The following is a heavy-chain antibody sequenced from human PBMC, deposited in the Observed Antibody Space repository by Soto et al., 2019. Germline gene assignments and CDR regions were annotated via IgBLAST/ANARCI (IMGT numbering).Heavy chain of an antibody. CDR3: ARGRRAAAGTGSWFDP. CDR1: GVSIGSSSAY. V-gene: IGHV4-39*01. J-gene: IGHJ5*02. CDR2: IYYSGST. D-gene: IGHD6-13*01. Sequence: SETLSLTCTVSGVSIGSSSAYWGWIRQPPGQGLEWIGTIYYSGSTYYNPSLSSRLIISVDTSKNQFSLKLSSVTAADTAVYYCARGRRAAAGTGSWFDPWGQGTLVTVSS.